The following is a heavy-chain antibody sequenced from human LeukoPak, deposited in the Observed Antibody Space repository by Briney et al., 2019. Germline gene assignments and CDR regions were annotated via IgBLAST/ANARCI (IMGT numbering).Heavy chain of an antibody. J-gene: IGHJ4*02. CDR2: IYYSGST. V-gene: IGHV4-39*01. CDR3: ARHPDVVPGY. CDR1: GGSISSSSYY. Sequence: PSETLSLTCTVSGGSISSSSYYWGWIRQPPGKGLEWIGSIYYSGSTYYNPSLKSRVTISVDTSKNQFSLKLSSVTAADTAVYYCARHPDVVPGYWGQGTLVTVSS. D-gene: IGHD2-2*01.